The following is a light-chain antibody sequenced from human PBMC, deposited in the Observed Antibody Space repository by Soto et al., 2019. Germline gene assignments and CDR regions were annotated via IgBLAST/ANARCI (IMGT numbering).Light chain of an antibody. CDR1: QSVSSNF. V-gene: IGKV3-20*01. J-gene: IGKJ1*01. Sequence: EIVLTQSPATLSLSPGERATLSCRASQSVSSNFLAWYQHKPGQAPRLLIYDSSSRPTGIPDRFSGSGSGTDFTLSIIRLEPEDFAVYYCQQYDISPWTFGQGTKVDIK. CDR3: QQYDISPWT. CDR2: DSS.